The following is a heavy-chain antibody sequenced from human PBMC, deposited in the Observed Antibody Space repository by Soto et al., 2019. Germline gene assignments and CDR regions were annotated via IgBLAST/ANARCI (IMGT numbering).Heavy chain of an antibody. CDR1: GGSISSGSYY. D-gene: IGHD3-22*01. Sequence: SETLSLTCTVSGGSISSGSYYWGWIRQPPGKGLEWIGSIYYSGSTYYNPSLKSRVTISVDTSKNQFSLKLSSVTAADTAVYYCASYYYDSSGYYYVPGVYWGQGTLVTVS. V-gene: IGHV4-39*01. CDR2: IYYSGST. CDR3: ASYYYDSSGYYYVPGVY. J-gene: IGHJ4*02.